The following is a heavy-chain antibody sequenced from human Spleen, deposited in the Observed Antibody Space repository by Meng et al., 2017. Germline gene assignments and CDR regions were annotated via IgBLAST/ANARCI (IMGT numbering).Heavy chain of an antibody. J-gene: IGHJ6*02. V-gene: IGHV3-21*01. CDR2: ISSSSSYI. CDR1: GFTFSSYS. Sequence: GGSLRLSCAASGFTFSSYSMNWVRQAPGKGLEWVSSISSSSSYIYYADSVKGRFTISRDNAKNSLYLQMNSLRAEDTAVYYCARGKVVPAAKINYYYYGMDVWGQGTTVTVSS. D-gene: IGHD2-2*01. CDR3: ARGKVVPAAKINYYYYGMDV.